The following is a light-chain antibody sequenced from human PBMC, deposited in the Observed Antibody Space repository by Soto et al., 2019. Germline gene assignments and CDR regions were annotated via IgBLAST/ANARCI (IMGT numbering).Light chain of an antibody. J-gene: IGKJ1*01. V-gene: IGKV1-39*01. CDR1: QSISNH. Sequence: DIQVTQSQSSLSASVEDRVIITCRASQSISNHLNWYQQKPGKAPKLLIFAASSLQSGVPSRFSGSRSGPDFTLTISSLQPEDFATYYCQQSYSSPPTFGQRTKVDI. CDR3: QQSYSSPPT. CDR2: AAS.